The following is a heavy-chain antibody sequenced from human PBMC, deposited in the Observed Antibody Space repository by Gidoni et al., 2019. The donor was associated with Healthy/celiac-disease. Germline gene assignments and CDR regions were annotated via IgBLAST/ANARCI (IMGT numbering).Heavy chain of an antibody. CDR1: GGSISSSSYY. D-gene: IGHD3-22*01. Sequence: QLQLQESGPGLVKPSETLSLTCTVSGGSISSSSYYWGWIRQPPGKGLEWIGSIYYSGSTYYNPSLKSRVTISVDTSKNQFSLKLSSVTAADTAVYYCARRGPDYYDSSGYYIDYWGQGTLVTVSS. J-gene: IGHJ4*02. CDR2: IYYSGST. CDR3: ARRGPDYYDSSGYYIDY. V-gene: IGHV4-39*01.